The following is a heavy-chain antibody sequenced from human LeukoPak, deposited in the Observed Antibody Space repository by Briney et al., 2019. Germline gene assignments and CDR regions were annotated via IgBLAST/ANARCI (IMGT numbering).Heavy chain of an antibody. CDR3: ARVGGGDVYYGMDV. Sequence: GGSLRLSCAASGFTFSSYAMSWVRQAPGKGLEWVSVIYSGGSTYYADSVKGRFTISRDNSKNTLYLQMNSLGAEDTAVYYCARVGGGDVYYGMDVWGQGTTVTVSS. D-gene: IGHD2-21*02. CDR1: GFTFSSYA. CDR2: IYSGGST. J-gene: IGHJ6*02. V-gene: IGHV3-53*01.